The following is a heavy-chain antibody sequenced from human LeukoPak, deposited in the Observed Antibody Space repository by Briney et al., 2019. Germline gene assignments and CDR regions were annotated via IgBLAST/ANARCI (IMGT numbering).Heavy chain of an antibody. CDR2: INHSGST. Sequence: SETLSLTCAVYGGSFSGYYWSWIRQPPGKGLEWIGEINHSGSTNYNPSLKSRVTISVDTSKNQFSLKLSSVTAADTAVYYCARDFTGTEYFDYWGQGTLVTVSS. CDR1: GGSFSGYY. J-gene: IGHJ4*02. V-gene: IGHV4-34*01. D-gene: IGHD1-1*01. CDR3: ARDFTGTEYFDY.